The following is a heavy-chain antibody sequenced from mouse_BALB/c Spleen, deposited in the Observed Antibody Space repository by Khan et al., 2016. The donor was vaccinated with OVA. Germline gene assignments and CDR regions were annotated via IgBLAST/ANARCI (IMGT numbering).Heavy chain of an antibody. V-gene: IGHV3-2*02. D-gene: IGHD1-2*01. CDR2: ISYSGST. CDR3: ARTARIKY. J-gene: IGHJ2*01. CDR1: GYTITSGYG. Sequence: EVELQESGPGLVKPSQSLSLTCTVTGYTITSGYGWNWIRQFPGNKLEWMGYISYSGSTNYNPSLKSRISITRDTSKNQFFLQLNSVTTEDTATYYCARTARIKYWGQGTTLTVSS.